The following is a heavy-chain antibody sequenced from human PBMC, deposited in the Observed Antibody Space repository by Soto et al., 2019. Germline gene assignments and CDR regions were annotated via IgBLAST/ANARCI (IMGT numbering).Heavy chain of an antibody. CDR3: ERALPVAKGGFDP. Sequence: VQLVETGGGLIQPGGSLRLSCAASGFTVSNTYMTWVRQPPGKGLECVSVIYTAGGTNYADSVKGRFIISRDNSKNTLYLQMNSLRAEDTAVYYCERALPVAKGGFDPWGQGTLVTVSS. CDR2: IYTAGGT. J-gene: IGHJ5*02. CDR1: GFTVSNTY. V-gene: IGHV3-53*02.